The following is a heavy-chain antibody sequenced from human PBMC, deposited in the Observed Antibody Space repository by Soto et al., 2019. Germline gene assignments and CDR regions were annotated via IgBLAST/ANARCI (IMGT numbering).Heavy chain of an antibody. CDR3: ARGGSWIVRGLDAFDI. D-gene: IGHD6-6*01. J-gene: IGHJ3*02. Sequence: AASVKVSCKASGYTFTGYYMHWVRQAPGQGLEWMGWINPNSGGTNYAQKFQGRVTMTRDTSISTAYMELSSLRSDDTAVYYCARGGSWIVRGLDAFDIWGLGTMVTVSS. V-gene: IGHV1-2*02. CDR1: GYTFTGYY. CDR2: INPNSGGT.